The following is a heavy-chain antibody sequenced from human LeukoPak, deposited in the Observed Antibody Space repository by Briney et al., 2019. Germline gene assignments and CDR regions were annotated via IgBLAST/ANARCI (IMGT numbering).Heavy chain of an antibody. CDR1: GFIFSDHF. Sequence: GGSLRLSCAASGFIFSDHFMAWVRQAPGKGLEWVALIKIDGRTYYPDSVKGRFTVSRDISRSMVYLQMNNLRVDDTAVYYCARHDYLGDWGQGTLVTVSS. J-gene: IGHJ4*02. CDR3: ARHDYLGD. V-gene: IGHV3-53*01. CDR2: IKIDGRT.